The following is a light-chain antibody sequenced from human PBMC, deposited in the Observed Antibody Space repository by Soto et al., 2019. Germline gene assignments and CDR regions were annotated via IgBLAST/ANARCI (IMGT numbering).Light chain of an antibody. J-gene: IGKJ1*01. Sequence: EIVLTHSPGTLSLSPWEIATLSCRASQSVSSSYLAWFQQRPGQAPRLLIYDASNRATAIPARFSGSGSGADFTLTISSLEPEDFAVYYCKQYNHWPPGTFGQGTKVDIK. CDR1: QSVSSSY. V-gene: IGKV3-11*01. CDR2: DAS. CDR3: KQYNHWPPGT.